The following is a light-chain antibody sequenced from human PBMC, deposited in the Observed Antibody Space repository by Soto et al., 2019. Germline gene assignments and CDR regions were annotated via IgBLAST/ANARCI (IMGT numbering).Light chain of an antibody. J-gene: IGLJ3*02. CDR2: EDS. CDR1: SSDAGNYNF. V-gene: IGLV2-23*01. Sequence: QSALTQPASVYGSPGQSITISCTGTSSDAGNYNFVSWYQQHPGKAPKVIIYEDSTQPSGVSNRISGSKSGNTASLTISGLQAEDEADYYCCSYAGSSTSWVFGGGTKLTVL. CDR3: CSYAGSSTSWV.